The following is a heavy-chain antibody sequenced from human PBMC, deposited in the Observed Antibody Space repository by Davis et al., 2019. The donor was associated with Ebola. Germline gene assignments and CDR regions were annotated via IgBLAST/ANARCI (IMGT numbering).Heavy chain of an antibody. V-gene: IGHV3-23*01. Sequence: GESLKISCAASGFTFNQYAMTWVRQAPGKGLEWVSTISKDGRDTNYADSVKGRFTISRDNSKNTLHLQMNSLRVEDTAIYYCAKDTSNVWFDVWGQGTMVTVSS. CDR3: AKDTSNVWFDV. J-gene: IGHJ3*01. CDR2: ISKDGRDT. CDR1: GFTFNQYA. D-gene: IGHD6-19*01.